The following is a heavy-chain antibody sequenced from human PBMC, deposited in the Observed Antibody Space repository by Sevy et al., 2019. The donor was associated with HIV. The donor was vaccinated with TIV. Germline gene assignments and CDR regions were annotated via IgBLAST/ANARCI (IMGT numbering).Heavy chain of an antibody. CDR1: GFSFSSYG. Sequence: GGSLRLSCAASGFSFSSYGMHWVRQAPGKGLEWMSYIQYDGSNKDYADSVKGRFTISRDNSKNTLYLQMNSLGVEDTVVFYCVKEGGGEGGDHWGQGTLFTVSS. D-gene: IGHD2-21*01. CDR3: VKEGGGEGGDH. V-gene: IGHV3-30*02. CDR2: IQYDGSNK. J-gene: IGHJ4*02.